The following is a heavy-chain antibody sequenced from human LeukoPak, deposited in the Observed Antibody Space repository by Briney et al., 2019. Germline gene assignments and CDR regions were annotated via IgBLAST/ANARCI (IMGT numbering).Heavy chain of an antibody. D-gene: IGHD6-19*01. CDR3: AKDYFSGGWYYFDF. V-gene: IGHV3-23*01. Sequence: SGGSLRLSCAASGFTFNTYAMSWVRQAPGKGLEWVSGLSGNGGNTYYADSVKGRFTVSRDNSKNTLYLQMNSLIAEDTAIYYCAKDYFSGGWYYFDFWGQGTLVTVSS. CDR1: GFTFNTYA. CDR2: LSGNGGNT. J-gene: IGHJ4*02.